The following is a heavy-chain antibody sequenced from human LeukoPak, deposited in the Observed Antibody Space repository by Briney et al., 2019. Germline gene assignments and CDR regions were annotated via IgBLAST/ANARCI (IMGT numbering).Heavy chain of an antibody. CDR3: ARDSDCSSTSCFPYYSDH. CDR2: VYTSGST. Sequence: SQTLSLTCTVSGGSISSGSYYWSWIRQPAGKGLEWIGLVYTSGSTNYNPSLKSRITISVDTSKNQFSLKLSSVTAADTAVYYCARDSDCSSTSCFPYYSDHWGQGTLVTVSS. V-gene: IGHV4-61*02. D-gene: IGHD2-2*01. CDR1: GGSISSGSYY. J-gene: IGHJ4*02.